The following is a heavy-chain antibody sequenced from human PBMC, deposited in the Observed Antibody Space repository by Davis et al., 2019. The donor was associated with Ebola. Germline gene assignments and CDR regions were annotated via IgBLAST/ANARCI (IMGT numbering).Heavy chain of an antibody. D-gene: IGHD3-16*01. V-gene: IGHV3-23*01. J-gene: IGHJ4*02. CDR1: GFPFSEYA. CDR3: AKDIQGGSSYLDY. Sequence: GESLKISCAPSGFPFSEYAMTWVRQAPGKGLEWISDLSITGLTNYADAVKGRFTISRDTSKNTLYLQMNSLRAEDTAIYYCAKDIQGGSSYLDYWGQGTLVTVSS. CDR2: LSITGLT.